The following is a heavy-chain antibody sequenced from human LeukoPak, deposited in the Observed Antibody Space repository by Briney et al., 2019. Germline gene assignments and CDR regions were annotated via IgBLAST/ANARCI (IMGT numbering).Heavy chain of an antibody. CDR3: AKDITADSSSWSFFDY. V-gene: IGHV3-9*01. CDR1: GFTFDDYA. J-gene: IGHJ4*02. CDR2: ISWNSGSI. D-gene: IGHD6-13*01. Sequence: GGSLRLSCAASGFTFDDYAMHWVRQAPGKGLEWVSGISWNSGSIGYADSVKGRFTISRDNAKNSLYLQMNSLRAEDTALYYCAKDITADSSSWSFFDYWGQGTLVTVSS.